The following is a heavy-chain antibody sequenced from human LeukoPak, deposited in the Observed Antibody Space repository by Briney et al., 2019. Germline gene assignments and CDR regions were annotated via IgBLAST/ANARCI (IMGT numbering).Heavy chain of an antibody. D-gene: IGHD2-15*01. Sequence: GGSLRLSCAASGFTFDDYAMHWVRQAPGKGLEWVSGTSWNSGSIGYADSVKGRFTISRDNAKNSLYLQMNSLRAEDTALYYCAKDVRGYSLDYWGQGTLVTVSS. CDR3: AKDVRGYSLDY. CDR2: TSWNSGSI. J-gene: IGHJ4*02. CDR1: GFTFDDYA. V-gene: IGHV3-9*01.